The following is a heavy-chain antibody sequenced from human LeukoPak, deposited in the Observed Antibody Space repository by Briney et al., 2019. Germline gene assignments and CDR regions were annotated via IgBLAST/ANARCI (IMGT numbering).Heavy chain of an antibody. CDR3: ARAGSTYYYDSSGYGY. Sequence: GGSLRLSCAASGSTFSSHTMNWVRQAPGKGLEWVSYISSSSSIIYYADSVKGRFTISRDNAKNSLYLQMNSLRAEDTAVYYCARAGSTYYYDSSGYGYWGQGTLVTVSS. CDR2: ISSSSSII. V-gene: IGHV3-48*04. CDR1: GSTFSSHT. D-gene: IGHD3-22*01. J-gene: IGHJ4*02.